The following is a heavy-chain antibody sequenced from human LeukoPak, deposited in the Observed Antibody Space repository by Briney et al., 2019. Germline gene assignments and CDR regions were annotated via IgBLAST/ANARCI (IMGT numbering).Heavy chain of an antibody. V-gene: IGHV3-9*01. J-gene: IGHJ4*02. CDR2: ISWNSGGI. Sequence: GGSLSLSCATSGFTFNKYAMHWVRQAPGKGLEWVSGISWNSGGIGYADSVKGRFTISRDNAKNSLYLQMNSLRAEDTALYYCAKSVAVALGWYFDYWGQGTLVTVSS. CDR1: GFTFNKYA. CDR3: AKSVAVALGWYFDY. D-gene: IGHD6-19*01.